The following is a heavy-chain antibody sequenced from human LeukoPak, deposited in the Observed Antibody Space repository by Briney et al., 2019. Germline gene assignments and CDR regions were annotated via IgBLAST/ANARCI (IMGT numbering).Heavy chain of an antibody. CDR1: GFTFSSYS. CDR2: ISSSSSYI. Sequence: GGSLRLSCAASGFTFSSYSMTWVRQAPGKGLEWVSSISSSSSYIYYADSVKGRFTISRDNAKNSLYLQMNSLRAEDTAVYYCASGYYDSSGYYYPYYFDYWGQGTLVTVSS. V-gene: IGHV3-21*01. CDR3: ASGYYDSSGYYYPYYFDY. J-gene: IGHJ4*02. D-gene: IGHD3-22*01.